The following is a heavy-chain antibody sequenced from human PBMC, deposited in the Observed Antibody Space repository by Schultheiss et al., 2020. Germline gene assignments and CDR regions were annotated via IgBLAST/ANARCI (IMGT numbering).Heavy chain of an antibody. D-gene: IGHD4-17*01. CDR2: IYYSGST. CDR3: ARLPTVTGGYYYYYMDV. CDR1: GGSISSGDYY. V-gene: IGHV4-30-4*01. J-gene: IGHJ6*03. Sequence: SETLSLTCTVSGGSISSGDYYWSWIRQPPGKGLEWIGYIYYSGSTYYNPSLKSRVTISVDTSKNQFSLKLSSVTAADTAVYYCARLPTVTGGYYYYYMDVWGKGTTVTVSS.